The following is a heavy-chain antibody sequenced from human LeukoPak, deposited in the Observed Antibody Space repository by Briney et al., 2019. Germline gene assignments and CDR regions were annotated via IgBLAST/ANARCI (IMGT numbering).Heavy chain of an antibody. Sequence: GGSLRLSCAASGFTFSSYAMSWVRQAPGKGLEWVSAISGSGGSTYYADSVKGRFTISRDNSKNTLYLQMNSLRAEDTAVYYCASQEEPIYGPPDYWGQGTLVTVSS. J-gene: IGHJ4*02. CDR1: GFTFSSYA. D-gene: IGHD1-14*01. V-gene: IGHV3-23*01. CDR3: ASQEEPIYGPPDY. CDR2: ISGSGGST.